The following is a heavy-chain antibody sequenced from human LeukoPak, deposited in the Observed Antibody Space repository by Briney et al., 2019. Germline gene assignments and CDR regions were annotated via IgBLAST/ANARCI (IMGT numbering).Heavy chain of an antibody. CDR1: GFTFSSYA. Sequence: GGSLRLSCAASGFTFSSYAMSWVRQAPGKGLEWVSDIRGSGGNTYYADSVKGRFTVSRDNSKNTLYLQMNSLRAEDTAVYYCAKDAPYCSSTSCYLVDWGQGTLVTVSS. V-gene: IGHV3-23*01. D-gene: IGHD2-2*01. CDR3: AKDAPYCSSTSCYLVD. CDR2: IRGSGGNT. J-gene: IGHJ4*02.